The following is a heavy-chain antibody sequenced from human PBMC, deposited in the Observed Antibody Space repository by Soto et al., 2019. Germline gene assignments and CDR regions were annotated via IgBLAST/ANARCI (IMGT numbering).Heavy chain of an antibody. CDR2: IYYSGST. D-gene: IGHD1-26*01. Sequence: PSETLSLTCTVSGDSISSYYWSWIRQPPGKGLEWIGYIYYSGSTNYNPSLKSRVSISVDTSKNQFSLKLSSVTAADTAVYYCARGVIYSRSYYVDYWGLGTLVTVSS. CDR1: GDSISSYY. CDR3: ARGVIYSRSYYVDY. J-gene: IGHJ4*02. V-gene: IGHV4-59*01.